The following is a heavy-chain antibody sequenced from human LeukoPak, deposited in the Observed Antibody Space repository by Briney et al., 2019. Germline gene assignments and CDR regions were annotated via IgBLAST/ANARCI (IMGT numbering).Heavy chain of an antibody. CDR1: GGSISSGGYS. V-gene: IGHV4-30-2*01. Sequence: SQTLSLTCAVSGGSISSGGYSWSWIRQPPGKGLEWIGYIYHSGSTYYNPSLKSRVTISVDRSKNQFSLKLSSVTAADTAVYYCARVRYFDWLDYGMTSGAKGPRSPSP. CDR2: IYHSGST. D-gene: IGHD3-9*01. J-gene: IGHJ6*02. CDR3: ARVRYFDWLDYGMTS.